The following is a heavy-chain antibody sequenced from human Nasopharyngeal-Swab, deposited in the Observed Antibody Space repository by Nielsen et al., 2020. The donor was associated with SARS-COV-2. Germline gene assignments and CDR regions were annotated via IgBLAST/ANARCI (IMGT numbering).Heavy chain of an antibody. CDR2: ISYDGSKK. CDR3: ARAKYSSTSRYLFYYYYMDV. D-gene: IGHD2-2*01. V-gene: IGHV3-30-3*01. J-gene: IGHJ6*03. CDR1: GFTFSSSA. Sequence: GGSLRLSCAASGFTFSSSAMHWVRQAPGKGLEWVAVISYDGSKKYYADSVKGRFTISRDNSKNTLYLQMNSLRAEDTAVYYCARAKYSSTSRYLFYYYYMDVRGKGTTVTVSS.